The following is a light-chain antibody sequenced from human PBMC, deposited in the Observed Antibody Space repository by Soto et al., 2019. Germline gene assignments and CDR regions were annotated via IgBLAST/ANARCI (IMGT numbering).Light chain of an antibody. Sequence: IQLTQSPSSLSASVGDRVTITCRASLGISSYLAWYQQKPGKAPKLLIYAASTLQSGVPSRFSGSGSGTDFTLTISSLQPEDFATYYCQQLNSHPRTFGQGTKVEIK. V-gene: IGKV1-9*01. J-gene: IGKJ1*01. CDR1: LGISSY. CDR2: AAS. CDR3: QQLNSHPRT.